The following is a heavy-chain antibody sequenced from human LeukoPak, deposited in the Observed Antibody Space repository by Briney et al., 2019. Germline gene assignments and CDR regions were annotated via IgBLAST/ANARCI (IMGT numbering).Heavy chain of an antibody. V-gene: IGHV1-8*01. Sequence: ASVKVSCKASGYTFTSYDINWVRQAPGQGLEWMEWMNPNSGNTGYAQKFQGRVTMTRNTSISTAYMELSSLRSEDTAVYYCAREVNLRHGGRFGLTVTTGVVDPWGQGTLVTVSS. D-gene: IGHD4-17*01. J-gene: IGHJ5*02. CDR2: MNPNSGNT. CDR3: AREVNLRHGGRFGLTVTTGVVDP. CDR1: GYTFTSYD.